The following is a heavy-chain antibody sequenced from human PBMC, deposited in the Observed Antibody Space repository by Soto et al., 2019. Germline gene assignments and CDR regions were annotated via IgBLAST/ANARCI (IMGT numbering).Heavy chain of an antibody. D-gene: IGHD6-6*01. Sequence: GGSLRLSCAASGFTFDDYTMHWVRQAPGKGLEWVSLISWDGGSTYYADSVKGRFTISRDNSKNSLYLQMNSLRTEDTALYYCAKETHPKQSIAARLLGRAGAYYGMDVWGQGTTVTVSS. CDR2: ISWDGGST. CDR3: AKETHPKQSIAARLLGRAGAYYGMDV. CDR1: GFTFDDYT. V-gene: IGHV3-43*01. J-gene: IGHJ6*02.